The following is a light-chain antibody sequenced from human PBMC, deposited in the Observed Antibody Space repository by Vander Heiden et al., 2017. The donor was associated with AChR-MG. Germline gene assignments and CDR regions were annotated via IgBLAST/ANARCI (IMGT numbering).Light chain of an antibody. CDR2: GAS. Sequence: IVLTQSPGTLSLSPGERATLSWRASQSVSSSYLAWYQQKPGQAPRLLIYGASSRATGIPDRFSGSGSGTDFTLTISRLEPEDFAVYYCQQYGSSPPVTFGQGTKVEIK. J-gene: IGKJ1*01. CDR1: QSVSSSY. CDR3: QQYGSSPPVT. V-gene: IGKV3-20*01.